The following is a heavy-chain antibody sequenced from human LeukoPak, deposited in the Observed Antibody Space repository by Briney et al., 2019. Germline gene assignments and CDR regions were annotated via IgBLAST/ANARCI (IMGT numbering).Heavy chain of an antibody. CDR1: GVTFSSTNW. CDR2: ISQSGNT. J-gene: IGHJ3*02. CDR3: ARRHTYYYDSSGYPLDAFDI. V-gene: IGHV4-4*02. D-gene: IGHD3-22*01. Sequence: PSETLSLTCAVSGVTFSSTNWWSWVRQPPGKGLEWIGEISQSGNTNYNPYLKSRVTILIDKSNNQFSLQLSSVTAADTAVYYCARRHTYYYDSSGYPLDAFDIWGQGTMVTVSS.